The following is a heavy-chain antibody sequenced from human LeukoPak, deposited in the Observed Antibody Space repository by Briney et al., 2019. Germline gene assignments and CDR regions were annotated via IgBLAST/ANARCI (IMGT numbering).Heavy chain of an antibody. D-gene: IGHD3-10*01. CDR1: GGSVSSTTYY. Sequence: SETLSLTCTVSGGSVSSTTYYWSRIRQPPGKGLEWIASINYSGSTYYNPSLESRVTISVDTSENQFSLKLSSVTAADTAVYYCARYVVYGSGKYYFDYWGQGTLVTVSS. CDR3: ARYVVYGSGKYYFDY. CDR2: INYSGST. J-gene: IGHJ4*02. V-gene: IGHV4-39*01.